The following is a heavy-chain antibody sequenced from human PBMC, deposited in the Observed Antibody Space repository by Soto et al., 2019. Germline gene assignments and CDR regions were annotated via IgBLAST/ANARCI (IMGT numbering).Heavy chain of an antibody. D-gene: IGHD2-2*01. Sequence: QVQLVESGGGVVQPGRSLRLSCAASGFTFSSYGMHWVRQAPGQGLEWVAVISADGSNKYYAESVKGRFTISRDNSKNTLDLQMNSLRAEDTAVYYCAKDRRYCSSTSCYGPYYYYYYMDVWGKGTTVTVSS. V-gene: IGHV3-30*18. CDR1: GFTFSSYG. J-gene: IGHJ6*03. CDR3: AKDRRYCSSTSCYGPYYYYYYMDV. CDR2: ISADGSNK.